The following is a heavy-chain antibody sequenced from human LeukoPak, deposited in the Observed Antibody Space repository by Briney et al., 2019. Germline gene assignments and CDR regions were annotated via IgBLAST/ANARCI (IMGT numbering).Heavy chain of an antibody. J-gene: IGHJ6*04. Sequence: ASVKVSCKASGYTFTSYYMHWERQAPGQGLEWMGIINPSGGSTSYAQKFQGRVTMTRDTSTSTVYMELSSLRSEDTAVYYCAGAGTTDKLGYYGMDVWGKGTTVTVSS. CDR2: INPSGGST. CDR1: GYTFTSYY. V-gene: IGHV1-46*01. D-gene: IGHD1-1*01. CDR3: AGAGTTDKLGYYGMDV.